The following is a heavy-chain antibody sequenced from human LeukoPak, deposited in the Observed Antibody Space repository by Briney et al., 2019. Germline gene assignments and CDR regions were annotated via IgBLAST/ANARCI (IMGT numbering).Heavy chain of an antibody. Sequence: ASVKVSCKTSGYTFTNYGISWVRQAPGLGLEWMGWISAYIGNTNYAQKVQGRVTMTTDTSTSTAYMELRSLRFDDTAVYYCARDQSVRLLQTSSTYFKHVFATWGQGSMVTASS. D-gene: IGHD6-13*01. V-gene: IGHV1-18*01. CDR3: ARDQSVRLLQTSSTYFKHVFAT. J-gene: IGHJ3*02. CDR1: GYTFTNYG. CDR2: ISAYIGNT.